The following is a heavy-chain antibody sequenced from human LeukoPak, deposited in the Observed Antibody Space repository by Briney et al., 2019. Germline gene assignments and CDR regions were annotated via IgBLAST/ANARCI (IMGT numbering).Heavy chain of an antibody. J-gene: IGHJ4*02. CDR3: ARTRRAYYDILTGYPYDY. CDR2: INHSGST. V-gene: IGHV4-34*01. Sequence: PSETLSLTCAVYGGSFSGYYWSWIRQPPGKGLEWIGEINHSGSTNYNPSLKSRVTISVDTSKNQFSLKLSSVTAADTAVYYCARTRRAYYDILTGYPYDYWGQGTLVTVSS. CDR1: GGSFSGYY. D-gene: IGHD3-9*01.